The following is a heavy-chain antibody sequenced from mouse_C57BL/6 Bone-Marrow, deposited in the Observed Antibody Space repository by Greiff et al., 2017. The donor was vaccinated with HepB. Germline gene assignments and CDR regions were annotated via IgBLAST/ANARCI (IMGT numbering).Heavy chain of an antibody. CDR2: INPSTGGT. Sequence: LKESGPELVKPGASVKISCKASGYSFTGYYMNWVKQSPEKSLEWIGEINPSTGGTTYNQKFKAKATLTVDKSSSTAYMQLKSLTSEDSAVYYCARLSGPWFAYWGQGTLVTVSA. V-gene: IGHV1-42*01. J-gene: IGHJ3*01. CDR1: GYSFTGYY. CDR3: ARLSGPWFAY.